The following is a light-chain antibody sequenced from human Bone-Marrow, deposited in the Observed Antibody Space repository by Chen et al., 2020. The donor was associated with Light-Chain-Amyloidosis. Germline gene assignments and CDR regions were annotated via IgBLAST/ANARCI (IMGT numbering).Light chain of an antibody. J-gene: IGKJ1*01. CDR1: QSVDSL. CDR2: AAS. V-gene: IGKV3-11*01. CDR3: QQRSDWPRT. Sequence: ETVLTQSSPTLSPSPGARATLSCRASQSVDSLLAWYQQKPGQAPRLLTYAASNRATGIPARFSGSGSGTEFTLTISSLEPEDFAVYYCQQRSDWPRTFGQGTKVEIK.